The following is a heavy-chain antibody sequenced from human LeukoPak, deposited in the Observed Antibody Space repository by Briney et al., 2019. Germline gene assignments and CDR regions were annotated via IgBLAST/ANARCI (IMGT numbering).Heavy chain of an antibody. J-gene: IGHJ5*02. V-gene: IGHV1-18*01. CDR2: TSAHNVNT. CDR1: GYTFTSYG. Sequence: ASAKVSCKASGYTFTSYGIGLVRKAPGQGLKWLGWTSAHNVNTNYAQKLQGRVTMTTDTSTSTAYMELRSLRSDDTAVYYCARSTGSSWSRGGWFDPWGQGTLVTVSS. CDR3: ARSTGSSWSRGGWFDP. D-gene: IGHD6-13*01.